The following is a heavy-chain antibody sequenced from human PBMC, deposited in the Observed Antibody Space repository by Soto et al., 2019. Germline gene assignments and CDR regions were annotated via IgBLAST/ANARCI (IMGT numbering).Heavy chain of an antibody. J-gene: IGHJ4*02. CDR1: GFSLNTRGVG. Sequence: KESGPTLVKPTQTLTLTCTFSGFSLNTRGVGVGWIRQPPGKGLEWIGYIYYSGSTYYNPSLKSRVTISVDTSKNQFSLKLSSVTAADTAVYYCASDPDYGDFETITYGAWGQGTLVTVSS. CDR2: IYYSGST. V-gene: IGHV4-30-4*08. D-gene: IGHD4-17*01. CDR3: ASDPDYGDFETITYGA.